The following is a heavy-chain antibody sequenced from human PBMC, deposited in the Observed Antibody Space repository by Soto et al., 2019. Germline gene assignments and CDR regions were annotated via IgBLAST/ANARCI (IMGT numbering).Heavy chain of an antibody. D-gene: IGHD6-19*01. Sequence: EVQLVESGGGLVEPGGSLRLSCAASGFTFNNAWMSWVRQAPGKGLEWVGRIKSKTDGATTDYAAPVKGRSTISRDDSKNTLYLQMNSLKTEDTAVYYCTTEYSSGWYDSWGQGSLVTVSS. CDR1: GFTFNNAW. V-gene: IGHV3-15*01. CDR3: TTEYSSGWYDS. CDR2: IKSKTDGATT. J-gene: IGHJ4*02.